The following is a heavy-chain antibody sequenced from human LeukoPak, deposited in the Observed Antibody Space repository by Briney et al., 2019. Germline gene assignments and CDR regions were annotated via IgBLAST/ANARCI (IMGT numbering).Heavy chain of an antibody. D-gene: IGHD6-19*01. V-gene: IGHV3-11*01. CDR1: GFTFSDYY. CDR2: ISFSDNTI. CDR3: ARVTYDSGWYYSGDY. Sequence: GSLRLSCVASGFTFSDYYMSWIRQAPGKGLEWVSYISFSDNTIYYADSVKGRFTISRDNAKNSLYLQLNSLRAEDTAVYYCARVTYDSGWYYSGDYWGQGTLVTVSS. J-gene: IGHJ4*02.